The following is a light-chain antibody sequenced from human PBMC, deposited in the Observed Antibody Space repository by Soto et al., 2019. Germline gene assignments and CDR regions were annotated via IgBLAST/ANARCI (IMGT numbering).Light chain of an antibody. CDR3: MQGAHWPWT. CDR2: KVS. CDR1: QSLVDSDGNTY. J-gene: IGKJ1*01. Sequence: DVVMTQSPLSLPVTLGQPASISCRSSQSLVDSDGNTYLNWFLQRPGQSPRRLIYKVSNRDSGVPDRFGGSGSGTDFTLKISRVEAEDVGVYYCMQGAHWPWTFGQGTKVEIK. V-gene: IGKV2-30*01.